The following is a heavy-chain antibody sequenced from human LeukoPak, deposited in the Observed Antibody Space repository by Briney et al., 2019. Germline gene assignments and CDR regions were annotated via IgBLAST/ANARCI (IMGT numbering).Heavy chain of an antibody. CDR3: ARGHGWFDP. V-gene: IGHV3-7*05. CDR1: GFSFSDSW. CDR2: IEQYGSEK. Sequence: GSLRLSCAASGFSFSDSWMTWVRQAPGKGLEWVANIEQYGSEKNYVESVKGRFTISRDNAKNSLYLQMNILRAEDTAVYYCARGHGWFDPWGQGTLVTVSS. J-gene: IGHJ5*02.